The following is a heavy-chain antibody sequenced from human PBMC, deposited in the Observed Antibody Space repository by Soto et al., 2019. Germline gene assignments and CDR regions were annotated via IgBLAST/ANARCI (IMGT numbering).Heavy chain of an antibody. CDR2: VYYTGTT. CDR1: GGSIGSYH. CDR3: ARDTVLTGMFDF. D-gene: IGHD4-17*01. J-gene: IGHJ4*02. Sequence: PSETLSLTCTVSGGSIGSYHWSWVRQPPGKGLEWIASVYYTGTTNYNPSLGSRVTISIDAPENQISLKLTSVTAADTAFYYCARDTVLTGMFDFWGQGTLVTVPQ. V-gene: IGHV4-59*01.